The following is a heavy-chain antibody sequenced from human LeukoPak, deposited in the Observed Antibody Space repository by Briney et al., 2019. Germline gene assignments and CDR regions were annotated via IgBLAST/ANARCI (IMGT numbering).Heavy chain of an antibody. V-gene: IGHV3-74*01. CDR1: GFTLSNYW. D-gene: IGHD3-10*01. CDR2: INADGSSA. J-gene: IGHJ6*02. CDR3: ARDYGRSRDYGMDV. Sequence: PGGSLRLSCAASGFTLSNYWMHWDRQAPGKGLVWVSRINADGSSASYADSVKGRFTISRDNAKNTLYLQMNSLRAEDTAMYYCARDYGRSRDYGMDVWGQGTMVTVSS.